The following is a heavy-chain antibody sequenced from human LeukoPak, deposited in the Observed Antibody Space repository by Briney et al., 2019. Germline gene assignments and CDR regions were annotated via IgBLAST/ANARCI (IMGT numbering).Heavy chain of an antibody. CDR2: IRYDGSNK. CDR3: AKDWYSTSSYY. V-gene: IGHV3-30*02. J-gene: IGHJ4*02. D-gene: IGHD2-2*01. CDR1: GFTFSSYG. Sequence: GGSLRLSCAASGFTFSSYGMLWVRPAPGKGLEWVAFIRYDGSNKYYADSVKGRFTISRDNSKNTLYLQMNSLRAEDTAVYYCAKDWYSTSSYYWGQGTLVTVSS.